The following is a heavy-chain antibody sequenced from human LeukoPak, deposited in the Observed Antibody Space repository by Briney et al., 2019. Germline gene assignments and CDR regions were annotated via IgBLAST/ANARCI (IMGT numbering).Heavy chain of an antibody. Sequence: GGSLRLSCAASGFSFSDHYMDWVRQAPGKGLEWVGRIRNKAESYRTEYAASVKGRFSVSRDDSKSSVYLQMNSLKNEDTAVYYCADVGAGGDYWGQGTLVTVPS. CDR1: GFSFSDHY. CDR3: ADVGAGGDY. J-gene: IGHJ4*02. CDR2: IRNKAESYRT. D-gene: IGHD3-16*01. V-gene: IGHV3-72*01.